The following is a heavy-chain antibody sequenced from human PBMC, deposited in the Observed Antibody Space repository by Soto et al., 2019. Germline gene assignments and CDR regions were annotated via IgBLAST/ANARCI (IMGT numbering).Heavy chain of an antibody. CDR2: ISRYGDIT. CDR3: AKDRYLDHDSRGYLFDN. D-gene: IGHD3-22*01. Sequence: EVQLLESGGDLIQPGGSLRLSCAASGFTFNIYAMTWVRQAPGKGLEWVSAISRYGDITYYADSVEGRFSISRDNSNNTLYLQMTSLRAEDTAVYYCAKDRYLDHDSRGYLFDNWGQGTLVTVSS. CDR1: GFTFNIYA. J-gene: IGHJ4*02. V-gene: IGHV3-23*01.